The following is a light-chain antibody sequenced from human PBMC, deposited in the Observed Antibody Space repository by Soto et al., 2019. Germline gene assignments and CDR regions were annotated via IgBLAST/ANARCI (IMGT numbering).Light chain of an antibody. V-gene: IGKV1-5*01. Sequence: DIQMTQSPSTLSESVGDRATITCRASQSISSWLAWYQQKPGKAPELLIYDASSLESGVPSRFSGSGSGTEFTLTISSLQPDDFATYYCQQYSSYSRTFGQGTKVEIK. CDR2: DAS. CDR1: QSISSW. J-gene: IGKJ1*01. CDR3: QQYSSYSRT.